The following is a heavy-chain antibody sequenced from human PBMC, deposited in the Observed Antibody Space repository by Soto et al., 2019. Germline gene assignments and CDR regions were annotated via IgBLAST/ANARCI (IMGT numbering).Heavy chain of an antibody. CDR3: ARRARPDFYYMDV. J-gene: IGHJ6*03. CDR1: GFTLSGYA. CDR2: IRSNGVGT. Sequence: EVQLAESGGGLAQPGGSLRPSCAASGFTLSGYAMDWVRKPPGKGLEYVSGIRSNGVGTYYANSVQGRFTISRDNSKNTVYLQMGSLRPEDMAVYYCARRARPDFYYMDVWGKGTTVTVSS. D-gene: IGHD6-6*01. V-gene: IGHV3-64*01.